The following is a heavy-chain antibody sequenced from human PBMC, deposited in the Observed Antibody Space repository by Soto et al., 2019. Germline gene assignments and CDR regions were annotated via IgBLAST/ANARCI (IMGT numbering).Heavy chain of an antibody. CDR1: GFTFSSYG. CDR2: ISYDGSNK. Sequence: VPLVESGGGVVQPGRSLRLSCAASGFTFSSYGMHWVRQAPGKGLEWVAVISYDGSNKYYADSVKGRFTISRDNSKNTLYLQMNSLRAEDTAVYYCAKTRYGAAAGTGYFQHWGQGTLVTVSS. V-gene: IGHV3-30*18. D-gene: IGHD6-13*01. J-gene: IGHJ1*01. CDR3: AKTRYGAAAGTGYFQH.